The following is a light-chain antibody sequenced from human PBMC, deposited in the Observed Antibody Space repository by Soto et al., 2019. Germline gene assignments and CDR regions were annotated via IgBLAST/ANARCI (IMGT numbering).Light chain of an antibody. CDR3: QQYNSYWT. J-gene: IGKJ1*01. CDR2: DAF. CDR1: QSISSW. V-gene: IGKV1-5*01. Sequence: DIQMTQSPPSVSASVGDRVTITCRASQSISSWLAWYQQKPGKAPKLLIYDAFSLESGVPSRFSGRGSGTEFTLTISSLQPDDFATYYCQQYNSYWTFGQGTKVDI.